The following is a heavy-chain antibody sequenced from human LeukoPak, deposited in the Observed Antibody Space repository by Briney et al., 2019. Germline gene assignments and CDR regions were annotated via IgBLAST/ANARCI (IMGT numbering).Heavy chain of an antibody. CDR1: GGSISSYY. D-gene: IGHD3-22*01. CDR2: IYYSGST. V-gene: IGHV4-59*08. Sequence: SETLSLTCTVSGGSISSYYWSWIRHPPGKGLEWIGYIYYSGSTNYNPSLKSRVTISVDTSKNQFSLKLSSVTAADTAVYYCARLGYYYDSNHWGQGTLVTVSS. CDR3: ARLGYYYDSNH. J-gene: IGHJ5*02.